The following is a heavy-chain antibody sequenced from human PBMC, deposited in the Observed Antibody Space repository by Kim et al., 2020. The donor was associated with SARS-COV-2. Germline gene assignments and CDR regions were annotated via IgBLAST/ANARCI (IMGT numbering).Heavy chain of an antibody. CDR3: ARDRSYDFWSGYASNGMDV. J-gene: IGHJ6*03. D-gene: IGHD3-3*01. Sequence: GRFTISRDNSKTTLYLQMNSLRAEDTAVYYCARDRSYDFWSGYASNGMDVWGKGTTVTVSS. V-gene: IGHV3-30*01.